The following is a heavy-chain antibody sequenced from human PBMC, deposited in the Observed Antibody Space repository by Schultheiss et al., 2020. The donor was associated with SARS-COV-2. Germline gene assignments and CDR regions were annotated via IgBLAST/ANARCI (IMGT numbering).Heavy chain of an antibody. V-gene: IGHV4-61*01. Sequence: SETLSLTCTVSGGSVSSGSYYWGWIRQPPGKGLEWIGYIYYSGSTNYNPSLKSRVTISVDTSKNQFSLKLSSVTAADTAVYYCARVSPDGSGSYYNSDWFDPWGQGTLVTVSS. D-gene: IGHD3-10*01. CDR2: IYYSGST. CDR1: GGSVSSGSYY. J-gene: IGHJ5*02. CDR3: ARVSPDGSGSYYNSDWFDP.